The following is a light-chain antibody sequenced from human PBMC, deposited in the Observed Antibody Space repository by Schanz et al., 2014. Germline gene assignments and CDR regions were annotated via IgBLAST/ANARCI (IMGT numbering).Light chain of an antibody. V-gene: IGLV2-8*01. CDR1: SSDVGGYNY. Sequence: QSALTQPPSASGSPGQSVTISCAGTSSDVGGYNYVSWYQHHPGKAPKLMIYDVSNRPSGVSDRFSGSKSGNTASLTISGLQAEDEADYYCCSYAGSTTYWLFGGGTKVTVL. CDR3: CSYAGSTTYWL. CDR2: DVS. J-gene: IGLJ3*02.